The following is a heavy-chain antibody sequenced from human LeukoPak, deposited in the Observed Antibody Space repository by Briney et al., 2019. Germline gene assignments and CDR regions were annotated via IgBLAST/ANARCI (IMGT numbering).Heavy chain of an antibody. CDR1: GFTFSSNG. CDR2: ITSSGGST. Sequence: GGSLRLSCAASGFTFSSNGMSWVRQAPGKGLEWVSSITSSGGSTYYADSVKGRFTISRDNAKNSLYLQMNSLRVEDTALYYCAREGSGPPWGYSDLWGRGSLVTVSS. V-gene: IGHV3-23*01. CDR3: AREGSGPPWGYSDL. D-gene: IGHD3-10*01. J-gene: IGHJ2*01.